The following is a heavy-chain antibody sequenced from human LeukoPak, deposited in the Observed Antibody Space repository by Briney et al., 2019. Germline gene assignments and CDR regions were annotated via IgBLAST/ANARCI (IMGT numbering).Heavy chain of an antibody. Sequence: SENLSLTCAVYTGSFSGNYWSWIRQPPGKGLEWIGENNHSGSTNYNRSLKRRVTRSVDTSKNQFSLKRSSVTAADTAVYYCASSSGRGAFDIWGQGTMVTVSS. J-gene: IGHJ3*02. CDR1: TGSFSGNY. D-gene: IGHD6-19*01. CDR2: NNHSGST. V-gene: IGHV4-34*01. CDR3: ASSSGRGAFDI.